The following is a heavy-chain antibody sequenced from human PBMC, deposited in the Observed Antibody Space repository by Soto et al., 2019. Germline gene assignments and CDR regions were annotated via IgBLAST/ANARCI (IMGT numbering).Heavy chain of an antibody. V-gene: IGHV4-59*01. CDR2: IYYSGYT. Sequence: QVQLQESGPGLVKPSETLSLTCTVSGGSISSDYWSWIRQPPGKRLEWIGYIYYSGYTNYNPSLKSRVTISVASSKNHCSLERRSVTAADTAVYYCARDSVGSGYDWGQGTLVTVSS. J-gene: IGHJ4*02. D-gene: IGHD5-12*01. CDR1: GGSISSDY. CDR3: ARDSVGSGYD.